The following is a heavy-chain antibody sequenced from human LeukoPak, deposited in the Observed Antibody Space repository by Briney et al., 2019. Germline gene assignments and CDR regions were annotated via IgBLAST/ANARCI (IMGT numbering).Heavy chain of an antibody. J-gene: IGHJ5*02. CDR2: INHSGST. CDR1: GGSFSGYY. V-gene: IGHV4-34*01. D-gene: IGHD3-22*01. CDR3: ARDYYDSSGWFDP. Sequence: KPSETLSLTCAVYGGSFSGYYWSWIRQPPGKGLEWIGEINHSGSTNYNPSLKSRVTISVDTSKNQFSLKLSSVTAADTAVYYCARDYYDSSGWFDPWGQGTLVTVSS.